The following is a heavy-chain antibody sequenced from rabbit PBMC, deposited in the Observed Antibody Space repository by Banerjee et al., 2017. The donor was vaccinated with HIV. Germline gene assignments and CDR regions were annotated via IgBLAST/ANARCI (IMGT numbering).Heavy chain of an antibody. V-gene: IGHV1S36*01. CDR1: GFDFSSYG. J-gene: IGHJ4*01. CDR2: IWSGDGST. CDR3: ARAAGYGGYGFATGFNL. Sequence: QEQLEESGGGLVTPGGNLTLSCKASGFDFSSYGVSWVRQAPGKGLEWIGFIWSGDGSTAYASWAKGRFTISKTSSTTVTLQMTSLTAAVTATYFCARAAGYGGYGFATGFNLWGQGTLVTVS. D-gene: IGHD6-1*01.